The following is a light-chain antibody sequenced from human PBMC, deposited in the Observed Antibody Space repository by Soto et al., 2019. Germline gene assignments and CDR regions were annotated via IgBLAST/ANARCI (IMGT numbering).Light chain of an antibody. CDR3: CSDVGRNTYV. V-gene: IGLV2-11*01. Sequence: QSALTQPRSASGSPGQSITISCTGTSSDVGGYNYVSWYQQHPAKAPKLILFDVSKRPSGVPNRFSGSKSGNTASLTISGLRAEDEADYDCCSDVGRNTYVVGTGTKLTVL. J-gene: IGLJ1*01. CDR2: DVS. CDR1: SSDVGGYNY.